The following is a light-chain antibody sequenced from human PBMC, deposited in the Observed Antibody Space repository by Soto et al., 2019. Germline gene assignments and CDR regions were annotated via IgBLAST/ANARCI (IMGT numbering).Light chain of an antibody. Sequence: QSALTQPASVSGSPGQSVTISCTGTNSDVGGYNYVSWYQQYPGKAPKLMIYEVSNRPSGVSNRFSGSKSGNTASLTISGLQAEDAADYYCSSYASSILVFGGGTQLTVL. CDR2: EVS. V-gene: IGLV2-14*01. J-gene: IGLJ3*02. CDR3: SSYASSILV. CDR1: NSDVGGYNY.